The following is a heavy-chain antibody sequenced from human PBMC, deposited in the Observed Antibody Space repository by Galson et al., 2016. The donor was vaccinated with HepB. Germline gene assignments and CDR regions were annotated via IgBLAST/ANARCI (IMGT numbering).Heavy chain of an antibody. CDR2: ISWNSNNI. CDR3: AVYGNTRPSRSFGP. V-gene: IGHV3-9*01. Sequence: SLRLSCAASGFNFNEYAMHWVRQAPGKGLEWVSGISWNSNNIGYAGSVKGRFTVSRDNAKNSLYLQMNSLRVEDTAVYYCAVYGNTRPSRSFGPWGQGTLVTVSS. J-gene: IGHJ5*02. D-gene: IGHD2-8*01. CDR1: GFNFNEYA.